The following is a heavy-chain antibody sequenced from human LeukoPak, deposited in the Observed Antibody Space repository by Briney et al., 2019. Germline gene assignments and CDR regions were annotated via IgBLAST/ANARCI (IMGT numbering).Heavy chain of an antibody. D-gene: IGHD4-17*01. CDR3: ARFGYGDPSNLSFDY. CDR2: INPNSGGT. Sequence: ASVKVSCKASGYTFTGYYMHGVRQAPGQGVEWIGWINPNSGGTNYAQKFQGRVTVTRDTSISTAYMELSRLRSDDTAVYYCARFGYGDPSNLSFDYWGQGTLVTVSS. V-gene: IGHV1-2*02. CDR1: GYTFTGYY. J-gene: IGHJ4*02.